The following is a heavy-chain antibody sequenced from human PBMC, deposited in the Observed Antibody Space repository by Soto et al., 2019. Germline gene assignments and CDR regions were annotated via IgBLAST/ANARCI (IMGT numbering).Heavy chain of an antibody. Sequence: SVKVSCKASGGTFSSYAISWVRQAPGQGLEWMGGIIPIFGTANYAQKFQGRVTITADESTSTAYMELSSLRSEDTAVYYCARAPRRYGGNYMLGLDAFDIWGQGTMVTVSS. V-gene: IGHV1-69*13. CDR3: ARAPRRYGGNYMLGLDAFDI. J-gene: IGHJ3*02. D-gene: IGHD4-17*01. CDR1: GGTFSSYA. CDR2: IIPIFGTA.